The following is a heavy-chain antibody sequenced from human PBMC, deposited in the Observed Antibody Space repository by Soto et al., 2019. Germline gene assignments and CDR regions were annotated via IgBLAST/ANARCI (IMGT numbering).Heavy chain of an antibody. V-gene: IGHV3-9*01. CDR3: AKEYYYDSSGPMPFDY. CDR1: GFTFDDYA. Sequence: EVQLVESGGGLVQPGRSLRLSCAASGFTFDDYAMHWVRQAPGKGLEWVSGISWNSGSIGYADSVKGRFTISRDNAKNSLYLQMNSLRAEDTALYYCAKEYYYDSSGPMPFDYWGQGTLVTVSS. D-gene: IGHD3-22*01. CDR2: ISWNSGSI. J-gene: IGHJ4*02.